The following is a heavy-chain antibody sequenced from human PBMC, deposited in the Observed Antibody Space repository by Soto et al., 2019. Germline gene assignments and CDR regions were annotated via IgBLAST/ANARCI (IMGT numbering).Heavy chain of an antibody. CDR2: INPNSGAT. Sequence: QVQLVQSGAEVKKPGASVKVSCKASGYTFTGYFMHWLRQAPGQGLEWMGWINPNSGATKYAQKFQGTVTLSRDTSIRTAYMELTGLRSDDTAVYYCARGGGTILAPLPWGQGTQVTVSS. D-gene: IGHD3-3*01. CDR1: GYTFTGYF. J-gene: IGHJ5*02. CDR3: ARGGGTILAPLP. V-gene: IGHV1-2*02.